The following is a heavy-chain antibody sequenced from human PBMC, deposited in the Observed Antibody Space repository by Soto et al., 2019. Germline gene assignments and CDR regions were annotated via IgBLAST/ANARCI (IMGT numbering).Heavy chain of an antibody. J-gene: IGHJ4*02. V-gene: IGHV2-70*01. CDR3: ARMAFYCSGGSCYSVYFDY. Sequence: SCPTLVNPTQTLTLTCTFSGFSLSTSGMCVSWIRQPPGKALEWLALIDWDDDKYYSTSLKTRLTISKDTSKNQVVLTMTNMDPVDTATYYCARMAFYCSGGSCYSVYFDYWGQGTRVTVSS. CDR2: IDWDDDK. CDR1: GFSLSTSGMC. D-gene: IGHD2-15*01.